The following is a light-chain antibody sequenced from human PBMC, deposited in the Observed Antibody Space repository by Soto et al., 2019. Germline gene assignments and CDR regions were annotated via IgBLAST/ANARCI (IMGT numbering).Light chain of an antibody. CDR1: SSDVGGYDY. CDR2: DVS. Sequence: QSALTQPPSAYGSPGQSGAISSTGTSSDVGGYDYVSWYQQHPGKAPKLMIYDVSKRPSGVPDRFSGSKSGNTASLTVSGLQAEDGADYYCSSYAGTYIVFGTGSKLTVL. CDR3: SSYAGTYIV. V-gene: IGLV2-8*01. J-gene: IGLJ1*01.